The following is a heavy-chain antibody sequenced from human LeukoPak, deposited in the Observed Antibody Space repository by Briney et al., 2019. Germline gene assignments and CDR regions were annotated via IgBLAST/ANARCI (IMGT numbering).Heavy chain of an antibody. V-gene: IGHV1-2*02. CDR3: ARGDYYDSSVYYYD. D-gene: IGHD3-22*01. J-gene: IGHJ1*01. CDR2: INPKSGGT. Sequence: ASVKVSCKASGYTFTGYYMHWVRQAPGQGLEWMGWINPKSGGTNYAQKFQGRVTMTRDTSISTAYMELSRLRSDDTAVYFCARGDYYDSSVYYYDWGQGTLVTVSS. CDR1: GYTFTGYY.